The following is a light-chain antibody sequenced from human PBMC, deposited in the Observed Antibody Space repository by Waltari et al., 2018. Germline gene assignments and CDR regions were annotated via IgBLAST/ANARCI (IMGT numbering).Light chain of an antibody. CDR1: SSDVGNYKR. CDR2: AVS. Sequence: QSALTQPASVSGSPGQSITISCTGTSSDVGNYKRFSWYQQHPGKAPKLMIYAVSTRPSGVSDRFSGSKSGDMASLTISGLQPEDEAEYFCSSYAGSSKGVFGGGTKVTVL. V-gene: IGLV2-23*02. CDR3: SSYAGSSKGV. J-gene: IGLJ2*01.